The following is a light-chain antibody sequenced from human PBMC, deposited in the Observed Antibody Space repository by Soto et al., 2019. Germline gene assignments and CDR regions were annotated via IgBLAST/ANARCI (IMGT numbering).Light chain of an antibody. Sequence: QSALTQPASVSGSPGQSITISCTGTSGDIGSYNRVSWYQQHPGKAPKLIIYEGTDRPSGVSNRFSGSKSGNTASLTIPGLRAEDEAEYYCSSYTNISTRACVFGTGTKVTVL. CDR3: SSYTNISTRACV. V-gene: IGLV2-14*01. CDR2: EGT. J-gene: IGLJ1*01. CDR1: SGDIGSYNR.